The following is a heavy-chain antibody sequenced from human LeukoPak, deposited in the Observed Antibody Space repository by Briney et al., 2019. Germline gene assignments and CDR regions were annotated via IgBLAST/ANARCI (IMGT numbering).Heavy chain of an antibody. V-gene: IGHV4-39*07. CDR3: ASPIAAAGTDDY. CDR1: GGSISSSSYY. J-gene: IGHJ4*02. CDR2: IYYSGST. Sequence: SETLSLTCTVSGGSISSSSYYWGWIRQPPGKGLEWIGSIYYSGSTYYNPSLKSRVTISVDTSKNQFSLKLSSVTAADTAVYYCASPIAAAGTDDYWAREPWSPSPQ. D-gene: IGHD6-13*01.